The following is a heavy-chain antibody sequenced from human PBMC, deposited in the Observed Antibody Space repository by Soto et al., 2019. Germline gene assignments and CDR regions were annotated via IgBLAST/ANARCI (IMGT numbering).Heavy chain of an antibody. V-gene: IGHV4-39*01. CDR1: GGSISSSSYY. CDR3: ARRYKGIDY. CDR2: IYYSGST. D-gene: IGHD1-20*01. Sequence: ETLSLTCTVSGGSISSSSYYWGWIRQPPGKGLEWIGSIYYSGSTYYNPSLKSRVTISVDTSKNQFSLKLSSVTAADTAVYYCARRYKGIDYWGQGTLVTVSS. J-gene: IGHJ4*02.